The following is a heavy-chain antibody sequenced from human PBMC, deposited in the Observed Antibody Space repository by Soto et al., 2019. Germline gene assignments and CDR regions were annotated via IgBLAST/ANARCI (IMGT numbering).Heavy chain of an antibody. J-gene: IGHJ6*02. Sequence: SVKVSCKASGGTFSSYAISWVRQAPGQGLEWMGGLIPIFGTANYAQKFQGRVTITADESTSTAYMELSSLRSEDTAVYYCARGELRFLEWLQCYYYGMDVWGQGTPVTVSS. CDR1: GGTFSSYA. CDR2: LIPIFGTA. CDR3: ARGELRFLEWLQCYYYGMDV. V-gene: IGHV1-69*13. D-gene: IGHD3-3*01.